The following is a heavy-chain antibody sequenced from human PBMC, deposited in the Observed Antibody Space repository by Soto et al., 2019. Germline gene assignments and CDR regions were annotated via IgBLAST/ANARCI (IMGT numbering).Heavy chain of an antibody. Sequence: QVQLVQSGAEEKKPGASVKVSCKASGYTFNSYAMHWVRQAPGQRLEWMGWINAGNGNTKYSQKFQGRVTITRDTSASTADMELSSLRSEDTAVYYCARSIVVVTAIDYWGQGTLVTVSS. J-gene: IGHJ4*02. CDR2: INAGNGNT. CDR1: GYTFNSYA. V-gene: IGHV1-3*05. CDR3: ARSIVVVTAIDY. D-gene: IGHD2-21*02.